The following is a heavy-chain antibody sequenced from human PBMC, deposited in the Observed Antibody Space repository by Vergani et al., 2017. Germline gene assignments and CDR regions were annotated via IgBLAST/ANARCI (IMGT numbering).Heavy chain of an antibody. CDR2: ISTDGTKK. V-gene: IGHV3-30*18. D-gene: IGHD1-26*01. CDR3: AKPNKGATGGVGAFDI. CDR1: GFTFSSHA. Sequence: QVQLVESGGGIVQPGTSLRLSCVASGFTFSSHAIHWVRRAPGKGLEWVAVISTDGTKKFYGDSVKGRFTISRDNSKNTLYLQMNSLRAEDTAVYYCAKPNKGATGGVGAFDIWGQGTMVTVSS. J-gene: IGHJ3*02.